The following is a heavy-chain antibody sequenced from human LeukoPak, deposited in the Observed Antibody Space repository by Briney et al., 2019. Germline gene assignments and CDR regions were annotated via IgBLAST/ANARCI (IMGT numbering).Heavy chain of an antibody. CDR3: ARGRGYSGYDWFDY. D-gene: IGHD5-12*01. CDR1: GFTFSSYA. V-gene: IGHV3-30-3*01. Sequence: PGGSLRLSCAASGFTFSSYAMHWVRQAPGKGLEWVAVVSYDGSNKYYADSVKGRFTISRDNAKNSLYLQMNSLRAEDTAVYYCARGRGYSGYDWFDYWGQGTLVTVSS. J-gene: IGHJ4*02. CDR2: VSYDGSNK.